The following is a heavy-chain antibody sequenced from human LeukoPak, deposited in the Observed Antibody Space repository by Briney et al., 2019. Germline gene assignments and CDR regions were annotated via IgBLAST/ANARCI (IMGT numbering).Heavy chain of an antibody. CDR3: ARGRWLQPWGYFDY. J-gene: IGHJ4*02. D-gene: IGHD5-24*01. V-gene: IGHV1-69*05. CDR1: GGTFSSYA. Sequence: ASVKVSCKASGGTFSSYAISWVRQAPGQGLEWMGGIIPIFGTANYAQKFQGRVTITTDEFTSTAYMELSSLRSEDTAVYYCARGRWLQPWGYFDYWGQGTLVTVSS. CDR2: IIPIFGTA.